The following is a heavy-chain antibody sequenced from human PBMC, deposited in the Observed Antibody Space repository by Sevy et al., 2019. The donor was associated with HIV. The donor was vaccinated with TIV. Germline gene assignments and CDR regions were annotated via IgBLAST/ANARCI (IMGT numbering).Heavy chain of an antibody. D-gene: IGHD1-1*01. Sequence: GGSLRLSCAASGFTFNFFSIHWVRQAPGKGLEWVATISFDGSNEHYADSGKGRFTISRDNSKSSLFLQMNSLRADDSAVYYCALERLSSAVAEYFHNWGQGTLVTVSS. J-gene: IGHJ1*01. V-gene: IGHV3-30-3*01. CDR1: GFTFNFFS. CDR3: ALERLSSAVAEYFHN. CDR2: ISFDGSNE.